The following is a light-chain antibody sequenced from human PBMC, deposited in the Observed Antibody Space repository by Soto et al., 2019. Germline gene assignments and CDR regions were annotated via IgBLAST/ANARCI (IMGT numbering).Light chain of an antibody. CDR2: DAS. V-gene: IGKV1-5*01. J-gene: IGKJ1*01. CDR3: QHYSSVWA. CDR1: QSISRG. Sequence: DIQMTQSPSTLSASVGDRVTITCRASQSISRGLAWYQQKPGKAPNLLIYDASTLESGVPSRFSGSGSGTEFTLTISCLHPDDFATYYCQHYSSVWAVGQGTKVDIK.